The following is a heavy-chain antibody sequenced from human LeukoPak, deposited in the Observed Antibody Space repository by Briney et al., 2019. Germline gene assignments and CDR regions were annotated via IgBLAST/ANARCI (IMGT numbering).Heavy chain of an antibody. CDR2: IYSGGST. Sequence: PGGSLRLSCVASEFTFGSYWMTWVRQAPGKGLEWVSVIYSGGSTYYADSVKGRFTISRDNSKNTLYLEMNSLRAEDTAVYYCARVKCEQLWFGEAKCWFDPWGQGTLVTVSS. CDR1: EFTFGSYW. V-gene: IGHV3-53*01. D-gene: IGHD3-10*01. CDR3: ARVKCEQLWFGEAKCWFDP. J-gene: IGHJ5*02.